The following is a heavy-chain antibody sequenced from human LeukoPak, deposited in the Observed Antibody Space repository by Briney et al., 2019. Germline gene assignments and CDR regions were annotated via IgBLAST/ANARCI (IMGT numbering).Heavy chain of an antibody. J-gene: IGHJ4*02. V-gene: IGHV4-39*01. CDR2: IYYSGST. Sequence: PSETLSLTCTVSGGSISSSSYYWGWIRQPPGKGLEWIGSIYYSGSTYYNPSLKSRVTISVDTSKNQFSLKLSSVTAADTAVYYCARHFAGGIFLDYWGQGTLVTVSS. CDR3: ARHFAGGIFLDY. CDR1: GGSISSSSYY. D-gene: IGHD2-15*01.